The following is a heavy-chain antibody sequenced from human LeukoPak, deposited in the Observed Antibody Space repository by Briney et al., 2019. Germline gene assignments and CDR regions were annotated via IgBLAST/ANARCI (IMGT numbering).Heavy chain of an antibody. V-gene: IGHV1-69*05. J-gene: IGHJ4*02. D-gene: IGHD2-2*02. Sequence: ASVKVSCKASGGTFSSYAISWVRQAPGQGLEWMGGIIPIFGTANYAQKFQGRVTITTDESTSTAYMEPSSLRSEDTAVYYCARSSVVVVPAAIVGFGSYFNYWGQGTLVTVSS. CDR2: IIPIFGTA. CDR3: ARSSVVVVPAAIVGFGSYFNY. CDR1: GGTFSSYA.